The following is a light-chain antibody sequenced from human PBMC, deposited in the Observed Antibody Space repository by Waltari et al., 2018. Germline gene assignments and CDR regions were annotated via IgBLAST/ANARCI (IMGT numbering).Light chain of an antibody. V-gene: IGLV2-14*01. CDR3: SSYTSSSTLV. J-gene: IGLJ2*01. CDR1: SSEVVGYYS. Sequence: SALTHPASVSGSPGQPITLPCTGPSSEVVGYYSASWYQQHPGKAPKLMIYEVSNRPSGVSNRFSGSKSGNTASLTISGLQAEDEADYYCSSYTSSSTLVFGGGTKLTVL. CDR2: EVS.